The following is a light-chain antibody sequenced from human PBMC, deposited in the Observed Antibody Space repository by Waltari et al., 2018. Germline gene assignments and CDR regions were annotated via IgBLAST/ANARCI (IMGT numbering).Light chain of an antibody. CDR3: CSYTPGNNVI. J-gene: IGLJ2*01. CDR2: EVI. CDR1: TSDVGLYDR. Sequence: QSALTQPPSVSGSPGQSVTISCTGTTSDVGLYDRVSWYQQFPGTAPKLIIYEVINRPSGVPDRFSGSKSGNTASLTISGLQPEDGADYYCCSYTPGNNVIFGGGTKVTVL. V-gene: IGLV2-18*02.